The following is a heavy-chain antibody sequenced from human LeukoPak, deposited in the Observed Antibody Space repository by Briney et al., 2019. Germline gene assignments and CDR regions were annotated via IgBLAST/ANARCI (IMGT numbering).Heavy chain of an antibody. CDR2: IYYSGST. V-gene: IGHV4-59*01. CDR1: GGSISSYY. J-gene: IGHJ6*02. D-gene: IGHD5-18*01. CDR3: ARDTAMGRYYYYGMDV. Sequence: PSETLSLTCTVSGGSISSYYWSWIRQPPGNGLEWIGYIYYSGSTNYNPSLKSRVTISVDTSKNQFSLKLSSVTAADTAVYYCARDTAMGRYYYYGMDVWGQGTTVTVSS.